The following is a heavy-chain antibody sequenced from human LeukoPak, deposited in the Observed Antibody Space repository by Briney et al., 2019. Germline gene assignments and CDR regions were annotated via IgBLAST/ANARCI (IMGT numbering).Heavy chain of an antibody. CDR3: ARVGDSLPFDP. CDR2: IIPIFGTA. CDR1: GGTFSSYA. V-gene: IGHV1-69*01. Sequence: ASVKVSCKASGGTFSSYAIRWGRQATGQGLEWMGGIIPIFGTANSAQKFQGRVTITADESTSTAYMELSSLRSEDTAVYYCARVGDSLPFDPWGQGTLVTVSS. J-gene: IGHJ5*02. D-gene: IGHD3-16*01.